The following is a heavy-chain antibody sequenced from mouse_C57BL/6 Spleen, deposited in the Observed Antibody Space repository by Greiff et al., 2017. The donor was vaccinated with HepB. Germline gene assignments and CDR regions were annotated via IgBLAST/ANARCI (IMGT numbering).Heavy chain of an antibody. Sequence: SGPELVKPGASVKISCKASGYSFTSYYIHWVKQRPGQGLEWIGWIYPGSGNTKYNEKFKGKATLTADTSSSTAYMQLSSLTSEDSAVYYCARGGYYGSSYVEAMDYWGQGTSVTVSS. D-gene: IGHD1-1*01. V-gene: IGHV1-66*01. J-gene: IGHJ4*01. CDR2: IYPGSGNT. CDR1: GYSFTSYY. CDR3: ARGGYYGSSYVEAMDY.